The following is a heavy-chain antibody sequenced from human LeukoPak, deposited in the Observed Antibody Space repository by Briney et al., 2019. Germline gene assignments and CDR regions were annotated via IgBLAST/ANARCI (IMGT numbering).Heavy chain of an antibody. D-gene: IGHD2/OR15-2a*01. J-gene: IGHJ6*04. CDR3: ARDGGYFRKEV. CDR1: GFSFSDYY. V-gene: IGHV3-11*04. CDR2: IRSGGGAI. Sequence: GGSLRLSCAASGFSFSDYYMSWIRQAPGKGPESILYIRSGGGAIFYADSVKGRFTISRDNAKNSLYLQMNSLRDEDTAVYYCARDGGYFRKEVWGKGTTVIVSS.